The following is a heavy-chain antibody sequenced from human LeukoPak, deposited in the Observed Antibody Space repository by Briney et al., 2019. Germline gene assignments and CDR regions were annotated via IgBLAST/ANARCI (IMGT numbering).Heavy chain of an antibody. V-gene: IGHV4-4*07. Sequence: SETLSLTCTVSGGSISSYYWSWIRPPAGKGLEWIGRIYTSGSTNYNPSLKSRVTISVDTSKNQFSLKLSSVTAADTAVYYCARGLRMAAAGRNWFDPWGQGTLVTVSS. CDR3: ARGLRMAAAGRNWFDP. CDR1: GGSISSYY. CDR2: IYTSGST. J-gene: IGHJ5*02. D-gene: IGHD6-13*01.